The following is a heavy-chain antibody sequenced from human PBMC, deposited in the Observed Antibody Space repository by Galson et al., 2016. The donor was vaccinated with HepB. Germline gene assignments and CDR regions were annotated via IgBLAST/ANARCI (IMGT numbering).Heavy chain of an antibody. CDR2: IWYDGTNK. V-gene: IGHV3-33*01. CDR1: GFTFSTYG. Sequence: SLRLSCAASGFTFSTYGMHWVRQAPGKGLEWVAVIWYDGTNKFYADSVKGRLIISRDNSKNTLYLQMNSLRAEDTAVYYCARDFVPFARGFDYWGQGALVTVSP. D-gene: IGHD2/OR15-2a*01. J-gene: IGHJ4*02. CDR3: ARDFVPFARGFDY.